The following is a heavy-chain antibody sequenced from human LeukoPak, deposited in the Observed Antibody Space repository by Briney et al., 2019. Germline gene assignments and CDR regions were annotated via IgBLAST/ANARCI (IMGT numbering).Heavy chain of an antibody. CDR3: ARDEYKADAY. J-gene: IGHJ4*02. CDR1: GFTFDDYG. D-gene: IGHD2/OR15-2a*01. Sequence: GGSLRLSCAASGFTFDDYGMSWVRQAPGKGLEWVSFINWDGGSTASADSVKGRFTISRDNAKNSLYLQMNSLRAEDTAVYYCARDEYKADAYWGQGTLVTVSS. CDR2: INWDGGST. V-gene: IGHV3-20*04.